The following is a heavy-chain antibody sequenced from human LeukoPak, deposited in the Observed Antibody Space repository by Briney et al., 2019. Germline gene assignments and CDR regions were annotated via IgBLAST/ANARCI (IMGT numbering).Heavy chain of an antibody. V-gene: IGHV3-21*01. CDR2: ISSSSSYI. D-gene: IGHD2-15*01. Sequence: PGGSLRLSCAASGFTFSSYSMNWVRQAPGKGLEWVSSISSSSSYIYYVDSVKGRFTMSRDNAKNSLYLQMNSLRAEDTAVYYCARDRESYCTGGSCYSTGDYWGQGTLVTVSS. CDR1: GFTFSSYS. J-gene: IGHJ4*02. CDR3: ARDRESYCTGGSCYSTGDY.